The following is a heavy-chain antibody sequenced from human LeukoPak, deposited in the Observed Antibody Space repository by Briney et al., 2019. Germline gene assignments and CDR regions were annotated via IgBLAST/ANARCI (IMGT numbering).Heavy chain of an antibody. D-gene: IGHD2-15*01. CDR1: GGSISSYY. CDR3: ARQGSAYYFDF. V-gene: IGHV4-59*08. J-gene: IGHJ4*02. Sequence: SETLSLTCTVSGGSISSYYWGWIRQPPGKKLQWIASVYYSGRTNYSPSLKSRVTISVDTSEKQFSLQLNSVTAADTAVYYCARQGSAYYFDFWGQGLLVTVSS. CDR2: VYYSGRT.